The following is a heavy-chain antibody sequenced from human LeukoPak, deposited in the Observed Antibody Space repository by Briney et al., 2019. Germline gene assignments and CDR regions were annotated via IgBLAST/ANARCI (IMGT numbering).Heavy chain of an antibody. Sequence: PGGSLRLSCAASGFTFSSYAMSWVRQAPGKGLEWVSAISGSGGSTYYADSVKGRFTISRDNSKNTLYLQMNSLRAEDTAVYYCAKSPGEDYGDYGTFDYWGQGTLVTVSS. J-gene: IGHJ4*02. CDR3: AKSPGEDYGDYGTFDY. D-gene: IGHD4-17*01. CDR2: ISGSGGST. V-gene: IGHV3-23*01. CDR1: GFTFSSYA.